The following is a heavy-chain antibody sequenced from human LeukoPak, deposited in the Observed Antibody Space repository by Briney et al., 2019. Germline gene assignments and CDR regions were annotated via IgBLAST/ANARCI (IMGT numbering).Heavy chain of an antibody. CDR3: AREDSTWFDP. CDR2: VHHTGFT. Sequence: PSETLSLTCTVSGGSISGADDYWTWIRQPPGKGLEWIGNVHHTGFTYSNPSLRSRLALSVDTAKSQISLRLTSVTAADTAVYFCAREDSTWFDPWGQGTLVIVSS. V-gene: IGHV4-30-4*01. D-gene: IGHD5-18*01. J-gene: IGHJ5*02. CDR1: GGSISGADDY.